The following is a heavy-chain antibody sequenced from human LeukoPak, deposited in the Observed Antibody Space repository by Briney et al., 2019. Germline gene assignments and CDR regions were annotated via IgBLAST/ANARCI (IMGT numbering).Heavy chain of an antibody. V-gene: IGHV4-39*01. CDR3: ARSIATYGPTHNWFGP. D-gene: IGHD6-6*01. CDR2: IYYSGTT. J-gene: IGHJ5*02. Sequence: SETLSLTCTVSGGSISNSNNYWGWIRQPPGKGLEWIGSIYYSGTTYYNPSLESRVTVSVDTSKNQFSLKLTSVTAADTAVYYCARSIATYGPTHNWFGPWGQGTSVTVSS. CDR1: GGSISNSNNY.